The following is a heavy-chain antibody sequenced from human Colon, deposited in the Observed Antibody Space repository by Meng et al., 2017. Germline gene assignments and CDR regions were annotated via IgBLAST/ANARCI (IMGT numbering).Heavy chain of an antibody. CDR2: TNLGKGNT. Sequence: VPLVHCAAAVKKRGDSVKVSCKAAVPPHNGYAVHWVRQAPGQRWKRMGWTNLGKGNTKYSQNFQDRVTITRDTTASTAYMELSSRRPEDTAVYYCTSPIYWGQGTLVTVSS. D-gene: IGHD3-9*01. V-gene: IGHV1-3*01. J-gene: IGHJ4*02. CDR1: VPPHNGYA. CDR3: TSPIY.